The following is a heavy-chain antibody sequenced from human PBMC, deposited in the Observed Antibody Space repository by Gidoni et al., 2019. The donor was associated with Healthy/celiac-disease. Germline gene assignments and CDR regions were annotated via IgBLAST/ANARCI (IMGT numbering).Heavy chain of an antibody. Sequence: EVQLVESGGGLVKPGGSRRPSCAASGFPFSSHSWNWVRQAPGKGLGWFSSISSSSSYIYYADSVKGRFTISRDNAKNSLYLQMNSLRAEDTAVYYCARDPWLGTRWVDFYYYMDVWGKGTTVTVSS. V-gene: IGHV3-21*01. D-gene: IGHD6-19*01. CDR2: ISSSSSYI. CDR1: GFPFSSHS. CDR3: ARDPWLGTRWVDFYYYMDV. J-gene: IGHJ6*03.